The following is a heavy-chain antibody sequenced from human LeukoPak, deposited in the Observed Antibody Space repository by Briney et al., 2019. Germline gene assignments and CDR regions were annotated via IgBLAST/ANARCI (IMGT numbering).Heavy chain of an antibody. V-gene: IGHV3-15*01. CDR1: GFTFSNAW. CDR3: CREVDY. Sequence: GGSLRLSCAASGFTFSNAWMSWVRQAPGKGLEWVGRIKSKTDGGTTTYAAPVKGRFTISRDDSKSTLFLQMNSLKTEGTAVYYCCREVDYWGQGTLVTVSS. CDR2: IKSKTDGGTT. J-gene: IGHJ4*02.